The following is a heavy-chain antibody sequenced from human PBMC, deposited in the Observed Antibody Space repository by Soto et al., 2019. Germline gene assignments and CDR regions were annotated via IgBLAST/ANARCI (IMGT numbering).Heavy chain of an antibody. CDR2: ISGSGGST. J-gene: IGHJ4*02. Sequence: GGSLRLSCAASGFTFSSYAMSWVRQAPGKGLEWVSAISGSGGSTYYADSVKGRFTISRDNSKNTLYLQMNSPRAEDTAVYYCAKIKSGYDSVYYFDYWGQGTLVTVSS. V-gene: IGHV3-23*01. CDR1: GFTFSSYA. CDR3: AKIKSGYDSVYYFDY. D-gene: IGHD5-12*01.